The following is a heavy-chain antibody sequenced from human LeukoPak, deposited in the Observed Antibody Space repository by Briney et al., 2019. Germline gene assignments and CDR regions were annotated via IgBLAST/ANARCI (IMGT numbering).Heavy chain of an antibody. Sequence: GGSLRLSCATSGFSFHNYAMTWVRQAPGKGLDWVASISGRGTTTYYGDSVKDRFIISRDNSSRIMYLQMSGLRPEDTALYYSVPRLSGTFRCWRGFDSWGGRTLVTAS. CDR1: GFSFHNYA. CDR2: ISGRGTTT. CDR3: VPRLSGTFRCWRGFDS. D-gene: IGHD2/OR15-2a*01. V-gene: IGHV3-23*01. J-gene: IGHJ4*01.